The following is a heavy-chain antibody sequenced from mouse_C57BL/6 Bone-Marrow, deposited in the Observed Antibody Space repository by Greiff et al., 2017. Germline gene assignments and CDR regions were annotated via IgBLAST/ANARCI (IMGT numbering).Heavy chain of an antibody. CDR1: GYTFTSYW. CDR3: AQLGPFDY. CDR2: IYPSDSAT. V-gene: IGHV1-61*01. J-gene: IGHJ2*01. Sequence: QVQLQQPGAELVRPGSSVKLSCKASGYTFTSYWMDWVKQRPGQGLEWIGNIYPSDSATHYNQKFKDKATLTVDKSCSTAYMQLSSLTSEDSAVYYCAQLGPFDYWGQGTTLTVSS. D-gene: IGHD4-1*02.